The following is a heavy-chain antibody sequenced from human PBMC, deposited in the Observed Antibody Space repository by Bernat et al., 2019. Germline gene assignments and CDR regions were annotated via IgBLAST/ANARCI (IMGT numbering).Heavy chain of an antibody. CDR2: IWNDGSEK. V-gene: IGHV3-33*01. CDR3: ARGVQQQLDY. J-gene: IGHJ4*02. Sequence: QVQLVESGGGVVQPGRSLRLSCAASGFPFSSYGMHWVRQAPGKGPEWVAVIWNDGSEKYYRDSVKGRFTFSRDNSKNTLNLQMNSLRVEDTAVYYCARGVQQQLDYWGQGTLVAVSS. CDR1: GFPFSSYG. D-gene: IGHD6-13*01.